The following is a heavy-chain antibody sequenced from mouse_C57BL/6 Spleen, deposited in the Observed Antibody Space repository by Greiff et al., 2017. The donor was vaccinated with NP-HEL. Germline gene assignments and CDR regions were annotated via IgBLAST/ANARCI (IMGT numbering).Heavy chain of an antibody. CDR1: GYTFTSYW. CDR3: ARGLFITTVVATGYYAMDY. V-gene: IGHV1-72*01. CDR2: IDPNSGGT. J-gene: IGHJ4*01. D-gene: IGHD1-1*01. Sequence: QVQLKQPGAELVKPGASVKLSCKASGYTFTSYWMHWVKQRPGRGLEWIGRIDPNSGGTKYNEKFKSKATLTVDKPSSTAYMQLSILTSEDSAVYYCARGLFITTVVATGYYAMDYWGQGTSVTVSS.